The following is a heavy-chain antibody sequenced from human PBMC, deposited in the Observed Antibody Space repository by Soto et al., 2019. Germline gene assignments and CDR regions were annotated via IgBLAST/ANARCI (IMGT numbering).Heavy chain of an antibody. D-gene: IGHD3-3*01. CDR1: SGSFSAHY. Sequence: PSETLSLTCAVYSGSFSAHYWSWLRQSLGKGLEWIGDINHSGSTSYNPSLKSRVIISVDPSKNQFSLKLDSVTAADTAVYYCARVTEWTHRSFDSWGQGTLVTVSS. V-gene: IGHV4-34*01. CDR2: INHSGST. J-gene: IGHJ4*02. CDR3: ARVTEWTHRSFDS.